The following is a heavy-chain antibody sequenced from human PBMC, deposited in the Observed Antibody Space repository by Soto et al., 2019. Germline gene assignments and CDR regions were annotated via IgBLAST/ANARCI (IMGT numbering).Heavy chain of an antibody. Sequence: GGSLRLSCEASGFTFGHYAMHWVRQAPGKALEWVSGIAWDGDSLGYVDSVKGRFTISRDDANNSLYLQMNSLRPEDTAFYYCVKDVPTNSRSWGGIFDYWGQGTLVTVSS. CDR2: IAWDGDSL. CDR1: GFTFGHYA. CDR3: VKDVPTNSRSWGGIFDY. J-gene: IGHJ4*02. V-gene: IGHV3-9*01. D-gene: IGHD6-13*01.